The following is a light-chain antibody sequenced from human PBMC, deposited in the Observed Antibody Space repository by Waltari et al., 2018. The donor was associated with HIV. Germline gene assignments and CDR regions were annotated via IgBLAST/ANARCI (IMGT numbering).Light chain of an antibody. CDR1: NTNIENNY. V-gene: IGLV1-51*01. Sequence: QSVLTQPPSVSAAPGQKVTIPCSGSNTNIENNYVTWYQQPPGSAPKLLIYDNNKRPSGIPDRFSGSKSGTSATLGITGLQTGDEADYYCGTWDSSLSAGVFGGGTKVTVL. CDR2: DNN. CDR3: GTWDSSLSAGV. J-gene: IGLJ2*01.